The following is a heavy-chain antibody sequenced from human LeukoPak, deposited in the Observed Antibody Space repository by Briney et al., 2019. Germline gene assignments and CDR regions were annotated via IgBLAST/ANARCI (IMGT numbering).Heavy chain of an antibody. CDR2: IIPILGIA. Sequence: ASVKVSCKASGGTFSSYAISWVRQAPGQGLEWMGRIIPILGIANYAQKFQGRVTITVDKSTSTAYMELSSLRSEDTAVYYCARDRTDDIVVVVAAISNWFDPWGQGTLVTVSS. V-gene: IGHV1-69*04. J-gene: IGHJ5*02. CDR3: ARDRTDDIVVVVAAISNWFDP. D-gene: IGHD2-15*01. CDR1: GGTFSSYA.